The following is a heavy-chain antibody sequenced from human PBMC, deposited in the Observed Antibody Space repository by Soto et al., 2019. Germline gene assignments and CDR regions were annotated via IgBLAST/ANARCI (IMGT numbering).Heavy chain of an antibody. CDR2: ITGSGDGT. CDR1: GFSFSSYA. D-gene: IGHD3-10*01. J-gene: IGHJ5*02. Sequence: EVQLLESGGDLVQPGGSLSLSCTASGFSFSSYAMDWVRQAPGKGLEWVSAITGSGDGTFYADSVKGRFTITRDNSKNTLYLQMKRLRAEDTAVYYRAKGASGAGPTWVDPWGQGTLVTVSP. V-gene: IGHV3-23*01. CDR3: AKGASGAGPTWVDP.